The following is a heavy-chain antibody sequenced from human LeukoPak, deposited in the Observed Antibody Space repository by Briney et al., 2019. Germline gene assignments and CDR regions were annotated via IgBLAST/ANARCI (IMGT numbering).Heavy chain of an antibody. CDR1: GFTFSSYG. CDR2: ISYDGSNK. D-gene: IGHD4-17*01. CDR3: AKDHYAYGDYHFDY. V-gene: IGHV3-30*18. Sequence: GGSLRLSCAASGFTFSSYGMHWVRQAPGKGLEWVAFISYDGSNKYHADSVKGRFTISRDNSKNTLYLQMNSLRAEDTAVYYCAKDHYAYGDYHFDYWGQGTLVTVSS. J-gene: IGHJ4*02.